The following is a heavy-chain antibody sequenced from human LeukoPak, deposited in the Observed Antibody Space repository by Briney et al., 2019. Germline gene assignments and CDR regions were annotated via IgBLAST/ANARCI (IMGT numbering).Heavy chain of an antibody. CDR3: VRDFLGRAYDY. CDR2: ISAYNGNT. D-gene: IGHD1-26*01. V-gene: IGHV1-18*01. CDR1: GYTFSSYG. Sequence: AAVKVSCKASGYTFSSYGIGWVRQAPGQGLEWMGWISAYNGNTNYAQKLQGRLTMTTDTPTTTAYMELRSLRSDDTAVYYCVRDFLGRAYDYWGQGTLVTVSS. J-gene: IGHJ4*02.